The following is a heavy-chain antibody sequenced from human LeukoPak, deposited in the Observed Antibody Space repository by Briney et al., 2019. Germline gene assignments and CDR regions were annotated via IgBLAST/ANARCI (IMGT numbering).Heavy chain of an antibody. CDR3: ARGLFSGSGYDYLWGY. CDR1: GFTFSSFS. Sequence: GGSLRLSCAASGFTFSSFSMIWVRQAPGKGLEWLSYISSGSGSIYYADSVKGRFTISRDNAKNSLYLQMNSLRAEDTAVYYCARGLFSGSGYDYLWGYWGQGTLVTVSS. J-gene: IGHJ4*02. V-gene: IGHV3-48*01. CDR2: ISSGSGSI. D-gene: IGHD5-12*01.